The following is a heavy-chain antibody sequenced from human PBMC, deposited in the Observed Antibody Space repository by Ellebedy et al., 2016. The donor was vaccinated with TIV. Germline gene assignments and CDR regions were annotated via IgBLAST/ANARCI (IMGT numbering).Heavy chain of an antibody. Sequence: PGGSLRLSCAASGFTFSSYAMSWVRQAPGKGLEWVSAISGSGGSTYYADSVKGRFTISRDNSKNTLYLQMNSLRAEDTAVYYCAKDEMPWVPAVEGDAFDIWGQGTMVTVSS. CDR3: AKDEMPWVPAVEGDAFDI. CDR2: ISGSGGST. J-gene: IGHJ3*02. CDR1: GFTFSSYA. V-gene: IGHV3-23*01. D-gene: IGHD2-2*01.